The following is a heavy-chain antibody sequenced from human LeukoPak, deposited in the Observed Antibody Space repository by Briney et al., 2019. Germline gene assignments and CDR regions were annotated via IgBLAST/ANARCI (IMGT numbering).Heavy chain of an antibody. J-gene: IGHJ4*02. CDR3: ARQSSSHTNDY. D-gene: IGHD6-13*01. CDR1: GYTFTSYA. CDR2: ISAYNGNT. V-gene: IGHV1-18*01. Sequence: ASVKVSCKASGYTFTSYAMNWVRQAPGQGLEWMGWISAYNGNTNYAQKLQGRVTMTTDTSTSTAYMELRSLRSDDTAVYYCARQSSSHTNDYWGQGTLVTVSS.